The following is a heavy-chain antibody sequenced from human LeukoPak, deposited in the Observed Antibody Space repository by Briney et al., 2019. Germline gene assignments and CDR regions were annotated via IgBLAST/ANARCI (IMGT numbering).Heavy chain of an antibody. Sequence: SGPTLVNPTQTLTLTCTFSGFSLSTSGVGVGWIRQPPGKALEWLALIYWNDDKRYSPSLKSRLTITKDTSKNQVVLTMTNMDPVDTATYYCAHRRECGGDCYSGDAFDIWGQGTMVTVSS. CDR1: GFSLSTSGVG. D-gene: IGHD2-21*02. V-gene: IGHV2-5*01. J-gene: IGHJ3*02. CDR2: IYWNDDK. CDR3: AHRRECGGDCYSGDAFDI.